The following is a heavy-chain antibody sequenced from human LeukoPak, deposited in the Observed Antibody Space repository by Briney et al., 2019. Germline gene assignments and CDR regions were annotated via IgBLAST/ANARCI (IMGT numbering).Heavy chain of an antibody. V-gene: IGHV5-51*01. CDR3: ARSLGYSSSWSGYFDY. Sequence: GESLKISCNGSGYSFTSYWIGWVRQMPGKGLEWMGIIYPGDSDTRYSPSFQGQVTISADKSISTAYLQWSSLKASDTAMYYCARSLGYSSSWSGYFDYWGQGTLVTVSS. CDR1: GYSFTSYW. J-gene: IGHJ4*02. D-gene: IGHD6-6*01. CDR2: IYPGDSDT.